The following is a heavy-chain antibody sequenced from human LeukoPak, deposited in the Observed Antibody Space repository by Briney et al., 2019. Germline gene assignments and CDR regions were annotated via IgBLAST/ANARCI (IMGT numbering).Heavy chain of an antibody. D-gene: IGHD1-14*01. CDR3: AKATGYLL. CDR1: GGSISNYY. CDR2: IYSSGTT. V-gene: IGHV4-59*01. Sequence: NSSETLSLTCTVSGGSISNYYWNWIRQPPGKGLEWIGFIYSSGTTNYNPSLKSRLSFSIDTSKNQFSLKLTSMTAADTAVYYCAKATGYLLWGQGTLVTVSS. J-gene: IGHJ4*02.